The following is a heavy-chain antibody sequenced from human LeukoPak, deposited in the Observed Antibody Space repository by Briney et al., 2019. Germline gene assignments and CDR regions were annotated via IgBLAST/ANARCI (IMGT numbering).Heavy chain of an antibody. CDR1: GFTFSSYG. D-gene: IGHD3-10*01. CDR2: IWYDGSNK. Sequence: GGSLRLSCAASGFTFSSYGMHWVRQAPGKGLEWVAVIWYDGSNKYYADSVKGRFTISRDNSKNTLYLQMNSPRAEDTAVYYCARGLTGSGRSSIFDYWGQGTLVTVSS. CDR3: ARGLTGSGRSSIFDY. J-gene: IGHJ4*02. V-gene: IGHV3-33*01.